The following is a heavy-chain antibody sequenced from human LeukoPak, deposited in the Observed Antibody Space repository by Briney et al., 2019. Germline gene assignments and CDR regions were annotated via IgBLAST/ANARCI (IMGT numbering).Heavy chain of an antibody. CDR3: AREGTDFAYFDS. J-gene: IGHJ4*02. D-gene: IGHD2/OR15-2a*01. V-gene: IGHV3-48*03. Sequence: GGSLRLSCAASGFTFSSYEMNWVRQAPGKGLEWISYISSSSSTRYYADSVKGRFSISRDNAKNSLYLQMNSLRAEDTAVYYCAREGTDFAYFDSWGQGTLVTVSS. CDR1: GFTFSSYE. CDR2: ISSSSSTR.